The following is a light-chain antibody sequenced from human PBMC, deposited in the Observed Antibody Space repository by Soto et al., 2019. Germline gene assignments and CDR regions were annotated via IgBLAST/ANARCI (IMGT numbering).Light chain of an antibody. Sequence: QSVLTQPASVSGSTGQSITISCTGTSRDVGGYNYVSWYQQHPGKAPKLMIYEVSNRPSGVSNRFSGSKSGNTASLTISGLQAEDEADYYCSSYTSSSTLDVFGNGTKVTVL. CDR3: SSYTSSSTLDV. CDR1: SRDVGGYNY. V-gene: IGLV2-14*01. J-gene: IGLJ1*01. CDR2: EVS.